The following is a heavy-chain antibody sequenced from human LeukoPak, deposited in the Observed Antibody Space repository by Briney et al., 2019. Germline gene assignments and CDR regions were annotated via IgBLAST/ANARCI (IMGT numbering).Heavy chain of an antibody. CDR2: ISAYNGNT. D-gene: IGHD2-15*01. CDR3: ARSTYIVGGYYFDY. CDR1: GYTFTSYG. Sequence: ASVKVSCKASGYTFTSYGISWVRQAPGQGLKWMGWISAYNGNTNYAQKLQGRVTMTTDTSTSTAYMELRSLRSEDTAVYYCARSTYIVGGYYFDYWGQGTLVTVSS. J-gene: IGHJ4*02. V-gene: IGHV1-18*01.